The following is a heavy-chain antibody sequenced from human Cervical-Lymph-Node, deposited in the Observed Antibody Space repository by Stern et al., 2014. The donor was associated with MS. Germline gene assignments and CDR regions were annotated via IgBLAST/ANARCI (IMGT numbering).Heavy chain of an antibody. CDR1: GFSISTIGVT. D-gene: IGHD3-9*01. V-gene: IGHV2-5*02. J-gene: IGHJ4*02. CDR2: IYWDVAK. CDR3: ARSSAGWRFMVDS. Sequence: QIPLKESGPTLVKPTQTLTLTCTCFGFSISTIGVTVGWIRQPPGQALEWLALIYWDVAKRYRPSLNKRLNISCDTPYNQLVLTVTNMDPVDTATYYCARSSAGWRFMVDSWGQGTLVAVSA.